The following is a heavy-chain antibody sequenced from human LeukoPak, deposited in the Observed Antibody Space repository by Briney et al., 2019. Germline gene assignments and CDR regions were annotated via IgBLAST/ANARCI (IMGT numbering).Heavy chain of an antibody. D-gene: IGHD2-2*01. Sequence: SETLSLTCTVSGGSISSYYWSWIRQPPGKGLEWIGYIYYSGSTNYNPSLKSRVTISVDTSKNQFSLKLSSVTAADTAVYYCARESGYCSSTSCPYYFDYWGQGTLVTVSS. CDR1: GGSISSYY. CDR2: IYYSGST. J-gene: IGHJ4*02. CDR3: ARESGYCSSTSCPYYFDY. V-gene: IGHV4-59*01.